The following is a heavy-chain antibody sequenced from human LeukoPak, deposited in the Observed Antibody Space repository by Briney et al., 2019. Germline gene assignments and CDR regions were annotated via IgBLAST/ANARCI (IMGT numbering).Heavy chain of an antibody. CDR3: AKDVSMIVPYYFDY. Sequence: PGGSLRLSCAASGFTFSSYGMHWVRQAPGKGLEWVAFIRYDGSNKYYADSVKGRFTIPRDNSKNTLYLQMNSLRAEDTAVYYCAKDVSMIVPYYFDYWGQGTLVTVSS. J-gene: IGHJ4*02. CDR2: IRYDGSNK. D-gene: IGHD3-22*01. V-gene: IGHV3-30*02. CDR1: GFTFSSYG.